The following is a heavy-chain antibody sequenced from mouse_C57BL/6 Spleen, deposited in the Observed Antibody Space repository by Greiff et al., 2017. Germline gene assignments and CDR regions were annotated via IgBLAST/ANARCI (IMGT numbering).Heavy chain of an antibody. CDR1: GYTFTSYW. Sequence: VQLQQPGAELVRPGSSVKLSCKASGYTFTSYWMHWVKQRPIQGLEWIGNIDPSDSGTHYNQKFKDKATLTVDKSSSTAYMQLSSLTSEDSAVYYCARYDGSSYWFAYWGQGTLVTVSA. V-gene: IGHV1-52*01. J-gene: IGHJ3*01. D-gene: IGHD1-1*01. CDR3: ARYDGSSYWFAY. CDR2: IDPSDSGT.